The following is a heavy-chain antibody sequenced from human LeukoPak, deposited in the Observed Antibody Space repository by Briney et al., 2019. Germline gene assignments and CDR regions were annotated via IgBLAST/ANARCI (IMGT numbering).Heavy chain of an antibody. J-gene: IGHJ4*02. D-gene: IGHD1-26*01. CDR1: GYTFTSYY. V-gene: IGHV1-46*01. Sequence: ASVTVSCKASGYTFTSYYMHWVRQAPGQGLEWMGIINPSGGSTSYAQKFQGRVTITRDTSTSTVYMELSSLRSEDTAVYYCARVGSGSYYFDYWGQETLVTVSS. CDR3: ARVGSGSYYFDY. CDR2: INPSGGST.